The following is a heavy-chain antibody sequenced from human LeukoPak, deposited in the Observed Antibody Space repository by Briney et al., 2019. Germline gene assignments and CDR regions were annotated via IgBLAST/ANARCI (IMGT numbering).Heavy chain of an antibody. V-gene: IGHV3-30*18. CDR1: GFTFSTYG. CDR2: VSHDTTKI. CDR3: AKGQGSGWYAYFDY. Sequence: GGSLRLSCAASGFTFSTYGMHWVRQAPGKGLEWVAFVSHDTTKIYYADSVKGRFTISRDNSKNTLYLQMNSLRAEDTAVYYCAKGQGSGWYAYFDYWGQGTLVTASS. J-gene: IGHJ4*02. D-gene: IGHD6-19*01.